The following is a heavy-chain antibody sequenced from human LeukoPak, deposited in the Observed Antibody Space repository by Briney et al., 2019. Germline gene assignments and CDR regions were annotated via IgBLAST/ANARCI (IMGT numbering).Heavy chain of an antibody. CDR2: INAGNGNT. CDR3: ARERGPLAAAGTWWFDP. CDR1: GYTFTSYA. Sequence: ASVKVSCKASGYTFTSYAMHWVRQAPGQRLEWMGWINAGNGNTKYSQKFQGRVTITRDTSASTAYMELGSLRSEDTAVYYCARERGPLAAAGTWWFDPWGQGTLVTVSS. D-gene: IGHD6-13*01. V-gene: IGHV1-3*01. J-gene: IGHJ5*02.